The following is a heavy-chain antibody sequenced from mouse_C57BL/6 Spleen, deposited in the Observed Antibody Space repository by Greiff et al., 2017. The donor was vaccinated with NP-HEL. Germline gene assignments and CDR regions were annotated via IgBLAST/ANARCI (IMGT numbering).Heavy chain of an antibody. CDR1: GFTFSSYA. CDR3: ARDSTVVADSYWYFDV. J-gene: IGHJ1*03. D-gene: IGHD1-1*01. Sequence: EVKLMESGGGLVKPGGSLKLSCAASGFTFSSYAMSWVRQTPEKRLEWVATISDGGSYTYYPDNVKGRFTISRDNAKNNLYLQMSHLKSEDTAMYYCARDSTVVADSYWYFDVWGTGTTVTVSS. V-gene: IGHV5-4*01. CDR2: ISDGGSYT.